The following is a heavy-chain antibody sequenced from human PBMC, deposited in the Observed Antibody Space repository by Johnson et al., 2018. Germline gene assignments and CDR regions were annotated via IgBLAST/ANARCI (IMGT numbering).Heavy chain of an antibody. Sequence: QVQLVESGGGVVQPGRSLRLSCAASGFIFSSSAMRWVRQAPGKGLEWVAVISYDGSNKYYADSVKGRFTISRDNSKNTLYLQMNSLIAEDTAVYYVAKDSLFIWFGESYLDAFDIWGQGTMVTVSS. J-gene: IGHJ3*02. CDR2: ISYDGSNK. D-gene: IGHD3-10*01. CDR1: GFIFSSSA. CDR3: AKDSLFIWFGESYLDAFDI. V-gene: IGHV3-30*04.